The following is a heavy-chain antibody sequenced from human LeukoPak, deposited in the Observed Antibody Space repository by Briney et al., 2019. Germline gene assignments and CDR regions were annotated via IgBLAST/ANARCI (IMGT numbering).Heavy chain of an antibody. V-gene: IGHV3-48*01. CDR1: GFTFSSYS. Sequence: GGSLRLSCAASGFTFSSYSMNWVRQAPGKGLEWVSYISSSSSTIYYADSVKGRFTISRDNAMNSLHLQMNSPRAEDTAVYYCARDSDGYWGQGTLVTVSS. J-gene: IGHJ4*02. CDR3: ARDSDGY. CDR2: ISSSSSTI.